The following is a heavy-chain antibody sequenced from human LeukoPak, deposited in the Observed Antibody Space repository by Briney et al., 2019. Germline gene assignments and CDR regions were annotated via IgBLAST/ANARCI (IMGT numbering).Heavy chain of an antibody. CDR1: GGSISISSYS. Sequence: PSETLSLTCTVSGGSISISSYSWAWIRQPPGKGLEWIAAVHYSGSTYYNPSLMSRVTISVDTSKNQFSLKLSSLTATDTAVYYCARLPTGYPNWFDTWGQGTLVTVPS. CDR3: ARLPTGYPNWFDT. J-gene: IGHJ5*02. CDR2: VHYSGST. D-gene: IGHD3-9*01. V-gene: IGHV4-39*01.